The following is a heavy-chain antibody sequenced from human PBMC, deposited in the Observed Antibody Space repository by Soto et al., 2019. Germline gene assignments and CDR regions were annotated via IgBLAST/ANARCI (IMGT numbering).Heavy chain of an antibody. Sequence: GGSLRLSCAASGFTFSSYSMSWVRQVPGKGLEWVSGFRTGGDGGTTYYADSVKGRFTISRDNSKNTLFLQMNSLRPEDTAIYYCAKKVNSGPGSQYFDYWGQGTLVTVSS. CDR3: AKKVNSGPGSQYFDY. CDR2: FRTGGDGGTT. D-gene: IGHD3-10*01. CDR1: GFTFSSYS. V-gene: IGHV3-23*01. J-gene: IGHJ4*02.